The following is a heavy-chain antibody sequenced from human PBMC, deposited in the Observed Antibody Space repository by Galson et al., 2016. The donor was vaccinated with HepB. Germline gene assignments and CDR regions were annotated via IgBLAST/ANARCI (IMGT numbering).Heavy chain of an antibody. J-gene: IGHJ3*02. CDR1: SGSSTAYF. V-gene: IGHV4-34*01. D-gene: IGHD3-3*01. CDR3: ASLSVSGEVVGVYDI. Sequence: SETLSLTCDVYSGSSTAYFWSWIRQFPQKGLEWIGEVNHSGSTNYHPSLKRRVTISEDTAKNQLSLHLSSSTAADTAVYYCASLSVSGEVVGVYDIWGQGTMVIVSS. CDR2: VNHSGST.